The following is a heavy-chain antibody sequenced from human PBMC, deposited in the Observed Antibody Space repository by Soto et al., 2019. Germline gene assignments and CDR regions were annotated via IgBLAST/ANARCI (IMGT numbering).Heavy chain of an antibody. J-gene: IGHJ4*02. V-gene: IGHV3-23*01. Sequence: QPGGSLRLSGAASGFTFSSCAMRWVRQAPGKGLEWVSAISGSGGSTYYADSVKGRFTISRDNSKNTLYLQMNSLRAEDTAVYYCAKVVPWDDFWIDYWGQGTLVTVSS. D-gene: IGHD3-3*01. CDR3: AKVVPWDDFWIDY. CDR2: ISGSGGST. CDR1: GFTFSSCA.